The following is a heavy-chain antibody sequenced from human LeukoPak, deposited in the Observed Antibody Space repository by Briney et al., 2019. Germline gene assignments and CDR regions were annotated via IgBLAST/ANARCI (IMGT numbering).Heavy chain of an antibody. CDR1: GYTFTNYY. J-gene: IGHJ6*03. CDR3: AGGGGVVLRSYMDV. V-gene: IGHV1-46*01. Sequence: GASVKVSCKASGYTFTNYYIHWVRQAPGQGLEWMGLINPGGDNTDYAQNFQGRVTMTRDTSIVYMELSSLRSEDTAVYYCAGGGGVVLRSYMDVWGKGTTVTISS. CDR2: INPGGDNT. D-gene: IGHD3-3*01.